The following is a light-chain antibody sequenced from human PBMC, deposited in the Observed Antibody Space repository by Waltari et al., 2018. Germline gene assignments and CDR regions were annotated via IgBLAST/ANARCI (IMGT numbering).Light chain of an antibody. Sequence: EIVLTQSPGTLSLSPGEGATLSCRASQSITNNYLAWYQQKHGQAPRLLLDDASRRATGIPDRFSGSGSGTDFTLTISRLEPEDFAVYYCHQAATSPLTFGGGTKVEIK. V-gene: IGKV3-20*01. CDR3: HQAATSPLT. CDR2: DAS. CDR1: QSITNNY. J-gene: IGKJ4*01.